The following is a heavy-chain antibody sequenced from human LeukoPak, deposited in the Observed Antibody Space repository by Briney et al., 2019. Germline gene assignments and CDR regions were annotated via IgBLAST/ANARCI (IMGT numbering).Heavy chain of an antibody. Sequence: PGGSLRLSCAASGFSFGGYAMNWVRQAPGKGLEWVSSILGSGSSIYYADPVKGRFTISRDNSKNTLYLQMNSLRAEDTAIYYCAKRYCGSTSCPSPFYFFDYWGQGTLVTVSS. D-gene: IGHD2-2*01. CDR3: AKRYCGSTSCPSPFYFFDY. J-gene: IGHJ4*02. CDR2: ILGSGSSI. V-gene: IGHV3-23*01. CDR1: GFSFGGYA.